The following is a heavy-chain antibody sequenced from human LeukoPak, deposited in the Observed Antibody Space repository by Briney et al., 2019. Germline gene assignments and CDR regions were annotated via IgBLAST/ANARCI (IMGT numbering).Heavy chain of an antibody. CDR3: AKDRRGSGWYNYFDY. D-gene: IGHD6-19*01. CDR2: ISSSSSTI. Sequence: PGGSLRLSCAASGFTFSSYSMNWVRQAPGKGLEWVSYISSSSSTIYYADSVKGRFTISRDNAKNTLYLQMNSLRAEDTAVYYCAKDRRGSGWYNYFDYWGQGTLVTVSS. CDR1: GFTFSSYS. J-gene: IGHJ4*02. V-gene: IGHV3-48*01.